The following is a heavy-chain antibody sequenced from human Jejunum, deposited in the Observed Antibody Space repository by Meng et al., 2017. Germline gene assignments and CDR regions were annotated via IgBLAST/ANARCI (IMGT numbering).Heavy chain of an antibody. CDR2: INQNGRT. Sequence: QVHLRQWGTGLLKPSETLSLTWGVYGGSFNSYFWNWIRQPPGKGLEWIGEINQNGRTNYNPSLESRVTISMDKSKKEFSLRLASVTAADTALYYCVRGRDPMVVGELDPWGQGTLVTVSS. D-gene: IGHD2-15*01. CDR1: GGSFNSYF. V-gene: IGHV4-34*01. CDR3: VRGRDPMVVGELDP. J-gene: IGHJ5*02.